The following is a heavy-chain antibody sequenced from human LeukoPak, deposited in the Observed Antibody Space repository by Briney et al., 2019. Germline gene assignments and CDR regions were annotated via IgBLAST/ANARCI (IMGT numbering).Heavy chain of an antibody. Sequence: ASVKVSCKASGGTFSSYAISWVRQAPGQGLEWMGRIIPILGIANYAQKFQGRVTITADKFTSTAYMELSSLRFEDTGVYYCARGPSQGGSGSYYQTSWYFDYWGQGTLVTVSS. CDR3: ARGPSQGGSGSYYQTSWYFDY. CDR1: GGTFSSYA. CDR2: IIPILGIA. J-gene: IGHJ4*02. V-gene: IGHV1-69*04. D-gene: IGHD3-10*01.